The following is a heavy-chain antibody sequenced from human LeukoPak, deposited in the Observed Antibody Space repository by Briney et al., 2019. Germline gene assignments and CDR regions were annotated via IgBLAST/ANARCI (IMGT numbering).Heavy chain of an antibody. CDR2: ISSSSSYI. D-gene: IGHD6-19*01. Sequence: GGSLRLSCAASGFTFSSYSMNWVRQAPGKGLEWVSSISSSSSYIYYADSVKGRFIISRDNAKNSLYLQMNSLRAEDTAVYYCARGWTHSSGWYGELYYWGQGTLVTVSS. CDR1: GFTFSSYS. CDR3: ARGWTHSSGWYGELYY. J-gene: IGHJ4*02. V-gene: IGHV3-21*01.